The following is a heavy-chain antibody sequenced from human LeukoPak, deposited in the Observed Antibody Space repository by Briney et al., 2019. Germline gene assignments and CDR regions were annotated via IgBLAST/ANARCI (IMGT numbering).Heavy chain of an antibody. D-gene: IGHD2-15*01. CDR1: GGSISSYH. Sequence: PSETLSLTCTVSGGSISSYHWSWIRQPPGKGLEWIGYIYYSGSTMYNPSLKSRVTISVDTSKNQFTLKLSSVTAADTAVYYCARDCSGVSCQSASWGQGTLVTVSS. CDR2: IYYSGST. V-gene: IGHV4-59*01. J-gene: IGHJ5*02. CDR3: ARDCSGVSCQSAS.